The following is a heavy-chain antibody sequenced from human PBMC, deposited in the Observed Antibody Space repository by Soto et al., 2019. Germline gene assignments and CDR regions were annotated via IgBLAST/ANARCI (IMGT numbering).Heavy chain of an antibody. CDR2: ISSSSSYI. CDR3: AGNGIAARDYYYYYMDV. CDR1: GFTFSSYS. Sequence: GGSLRLSCAASGFTFSSYSMNWVRQAPGKGLEWVSSISSSSSYIYYADSVKGRFTISRDNAKNSLYLQMNSLRAEDTAVYYCAGNGIAARDYYYYYMDVWGKGTTVTVS. V-gene: IGHV3-21*01. J-gene: IGHJ6*03. D-gene: IGHD6-6*01.